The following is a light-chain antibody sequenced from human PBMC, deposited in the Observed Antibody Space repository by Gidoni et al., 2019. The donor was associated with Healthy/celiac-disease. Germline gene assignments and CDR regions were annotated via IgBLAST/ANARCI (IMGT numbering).Light chain of an antibody. CDR2: DAS. V-gene: IGKV1-33*01. CDR3: QQYDNLPLFT. J-gene: IGKJ3*01. Sequence: DIQMTQSPSSLSASVGDRVTITCQASQDISNYLNWYQQKPGKAPKLLIYDASNLETGVPSRFSGRGSGTDFTFTISSLQPEDIATYYCQQYDNLPLFTFXPXTKVDIK. CDR1: QDISNY.